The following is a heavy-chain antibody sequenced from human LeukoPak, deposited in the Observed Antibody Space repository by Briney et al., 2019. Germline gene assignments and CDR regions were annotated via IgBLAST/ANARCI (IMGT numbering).Heavy chain of an antibody. CDR1: GGSISSSSYY. J-gene: IGHJ4*02. CDR2: IYYSGST. CDR3: ARVLDYYGSGSRDFDY. V-gene: IGHV4-39*01. D-gene: IGHD3-10*01. Sequence: SETLSLTCTVSGGSISSSSYYWGWIRQPPGKGLEWIGSIYYSGSTYYNPSLKSRVTISVDTSKNQFSLKLSSVTAADTAVYYCARVLDYYGSGSRDFDYWGQGTLVTVSS.